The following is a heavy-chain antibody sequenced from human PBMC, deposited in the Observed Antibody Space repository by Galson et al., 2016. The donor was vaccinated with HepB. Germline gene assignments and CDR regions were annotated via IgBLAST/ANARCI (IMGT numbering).Heavy chain of an antibody. D-gene: IGHD3-22*01. J-gene: IGHJ3*02. CDR3: AREYYHDDPDI. V-gene: IGHV3-21*04. Sequence: SLRLSCAASGFTFSSFIIHWVRQAPGKGLEWVSSITSSSSYIFYADSVKGRFTSSRDNVQNSLYLQMNSLGADDTSVYYCAREYYHDDPDIWGQGTMVTVSS. CDR2: ITSSSSYI. CDR1: GFTFSSFI.